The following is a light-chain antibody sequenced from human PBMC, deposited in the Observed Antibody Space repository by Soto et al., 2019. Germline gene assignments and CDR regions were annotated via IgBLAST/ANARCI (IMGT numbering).Light chain of an antibody. Sequence: EIVMTQSPVTLSVSPGERATLSCRASQSVGSKLAWYQQKPGQAPRLLIYGASNRATGIPVRFSGSGSGTEFTLTISSLQSEDFAVYYCQQYDVWPALTFGGGTKVDIK. CDR3: QQYDVWPALT. V-gene: IGKV3-15*01. J-gene: IGKJ4*01. CDR1: QSVGSK. CDR2: GAS.